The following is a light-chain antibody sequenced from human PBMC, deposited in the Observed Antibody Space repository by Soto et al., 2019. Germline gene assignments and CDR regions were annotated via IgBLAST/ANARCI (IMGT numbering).Light chain of an antibody. CDR3: KKYDNLQLN. Sequence: DIQLTPSPSFLSASVGDIFHITCHASQDISNYLNWYQQKPGKAHKILIYDASNLETGVTSRFSGSGSGTDFTLTIRSMQPEDIATYYCKKYDNLQLNFGGGHKVAIK. V-gene: IGKV1-33*01. CDR2: DAS. J-gene: IGKJ4*01. CDR1: QDISNY.